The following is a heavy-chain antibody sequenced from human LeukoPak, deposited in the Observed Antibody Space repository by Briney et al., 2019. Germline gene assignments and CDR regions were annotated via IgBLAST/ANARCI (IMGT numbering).Heavy chain of an antibody. CDR1: GFTFSSYW. CDR3: ARSPNKYCSGGSCYSGPYLID. V-gene: IGHV3-74*01. J-gene: IGHJ4*02. Sequence: GGSLRLSCAASGFTFSSYWMHWVRQAPGKGLVWVSRTNSDGSSTSYADSVKGRFTISRDNAKNTLYLQMNSLRAEDTAVYYCARSPNKYCSGGSCYSGPYLIDWGQGTLVTVSS. CDR2: TNSDGSST. D-gene: IGHD2-15*01.